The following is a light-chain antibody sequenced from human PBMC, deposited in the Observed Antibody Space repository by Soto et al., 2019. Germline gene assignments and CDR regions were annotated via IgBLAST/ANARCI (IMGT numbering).Light chain of an antibody. J-gene: IGKJ5*01. V-gene: IGKV3-20*01. Sequence: RATLSCRASQSVSSNYLAWYQQKPGQAPRLLIYGASSRATGIPDRFSGSGSGTDFTLTISKLELQARPVYYSQLHRSAPMTFGQGTRLEIK. CDR2: GAS. CDR3: QLHRSAPMT. CDR1: QSVSSNY.